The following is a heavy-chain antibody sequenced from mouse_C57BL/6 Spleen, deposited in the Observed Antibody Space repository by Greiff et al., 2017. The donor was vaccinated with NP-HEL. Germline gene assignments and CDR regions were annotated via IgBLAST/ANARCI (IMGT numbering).Heavy chain of an antibody. J-gene: IGHJ2*01. V-gene: IGHV1-80*01. D-gene: IGHD1-1*01. Sequence: VQLQQSGAELVKPGASVKISCKASGYAFSSYWMNWVKQRPGKGLEWIGQIYPGDGDTNYNGKFKGKATLTADKSSSTAYMQLSSLTSEDSAVYFCARGGVTTVVDYWGQGTTLTVSS. CDR3: ARGGVTTVVDY. CDR1: GYAFSSYW. CDR2: IYPGDGDT.